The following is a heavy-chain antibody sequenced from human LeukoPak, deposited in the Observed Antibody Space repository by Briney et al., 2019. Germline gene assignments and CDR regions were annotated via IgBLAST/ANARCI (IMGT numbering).Heavy chain of an antibody. Sequence: SETLTLACSVSDDSIRTNSYYWAWLRQPPGKGLEWVGSLHFSGTPYYSPSLSSRVTVSRDTSKNHFSLNLTSVTATDTGVYFCTRGGDAHKLGNFWGPGILVTVSS. CDR3: TRGGDAHKLGNF. CDR1: DDSIRTNSYY. CDR2: LHFSGTP. D-gene: IGHD2-2*01. V-gene: IGHV4-39*02. J-gene: IGHJ4*02.